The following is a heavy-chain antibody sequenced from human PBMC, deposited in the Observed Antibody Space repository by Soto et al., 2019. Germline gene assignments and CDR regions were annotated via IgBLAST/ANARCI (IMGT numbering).Heavy chain of an antibody. CDR2: VSYDASNE. V-gene: IGHV3-30*03. D-gene: IGHD2-2*01. CDR1: GFIFSSYA. J-gene: IGHJ4*02. Sequence: QVHLVESGGGVVQPGRSLRLSCAASGFIFSSYAMHWVRQAPGKGLESVAVVSYDASNEFYADSVRGRFSISRDNSNNTLYLQMNSLRAEDTAVYYCAADCSSASCPDIWGQGTLVTVSS. CDR3: AADCSSASCPDI.